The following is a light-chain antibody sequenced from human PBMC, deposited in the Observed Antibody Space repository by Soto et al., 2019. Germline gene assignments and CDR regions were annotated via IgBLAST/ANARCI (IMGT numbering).Light chain of an antibody. V-gene: IGLV2-14*03. Sequence: QSVLTQPASVSGSPGQSITISCTGTSSDVGGYNYVSWYQHHPGKAPKLMIYDVGNRPSGVSHRFSGSKSGNTASLTISGLQAEDEADYYCSSDTSSSPVVFGGGTKLTVL. CDR3: SSDTSSSPVV. J-gene: IGLJ2*01. CDR2: DVG. CDR1: SSDVGGYNY.